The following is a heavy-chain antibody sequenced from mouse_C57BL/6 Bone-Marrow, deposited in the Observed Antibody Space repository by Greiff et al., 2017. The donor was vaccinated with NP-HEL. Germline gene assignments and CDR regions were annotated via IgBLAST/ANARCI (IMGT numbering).Heavy chain of an antibody. CDR3: ARKRRWLRRDYWSIDV. V-gene: IGHV1-53*01. D-gene: IGHD2-2*01. CDR2: INPSNGGT. J-gene: IGHJ1*03. CDR1: GFTFTSYW. Sequence: QVQLQQPGTELVKPGTSVKLSCKSSGFTFTSYWMHWVKQRPGQGLEWIGNINPSNGGTNYNAKFQSKATLTVDKSSSTTYMQLSSLTSDDSAIYYYARKRRWLRRDYWSIDVWDTGTTVTVSS.